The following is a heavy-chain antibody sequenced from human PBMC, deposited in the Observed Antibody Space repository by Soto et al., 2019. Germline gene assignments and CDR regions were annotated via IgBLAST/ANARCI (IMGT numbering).Heavy chain of an antibody. J-gene: IGHJ4*02. Sequence: QVQLVQSGAEVKKPGASVKVSCKASGYTFVAFDIAWVRQASGQGVEWVGWVNPDTGDTAYKREFQGRLSMTRDTSINTVYMELSSLTPDDTAMYFCVRQAGGASTPGDDYWGQGTLVTVSP. CDR1: GYTFVAFD. V-gene: IGHV1-8*01. D-gene: IGHD2-15*01. CDR2: VNPDTGDT. CDR3: VRQAGGASTPGDDY.